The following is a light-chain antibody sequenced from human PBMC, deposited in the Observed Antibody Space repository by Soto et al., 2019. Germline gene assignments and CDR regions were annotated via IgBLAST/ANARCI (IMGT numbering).Light chain of an antibody. V-gene: IGKV3D-20*01. CDR1: QSVSSSY. Sequence: EIVLTQSPATLSLSPGERATLSCGASQSVSSSYLAWYQQKPGLAHRLLIYDASSRSTGIPDRFSGSGSGTDCTITISRLEPEDFAVYSCQQYGSSPYTFCQETKLEI. J-gene: IGKJ2*01. CDR2: DAS. CDR3: QQYGSSPYT.